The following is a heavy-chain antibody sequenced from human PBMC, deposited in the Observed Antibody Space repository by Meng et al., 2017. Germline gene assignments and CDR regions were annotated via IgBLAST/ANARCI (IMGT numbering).Heavy chain of an antibody. Sequence: SETLSLTCTVSGASISSNGCYWGWIRQPPGKGLEWIGSIYHSGSTYYNPSLKSRVTISVDTSKNQFSLKLSSVTAADTAVYYCARHDVIQLWINGCDYWGQGTLVTVSS. D-gene: IGHD5-18*01. CDR1: GASISSNGCY. J-gene: IGHJ4*02. CDR3: ARHDVIQLWINGCDY. V-gene: IGHV4-39*01. CDR2: IYHSGST.